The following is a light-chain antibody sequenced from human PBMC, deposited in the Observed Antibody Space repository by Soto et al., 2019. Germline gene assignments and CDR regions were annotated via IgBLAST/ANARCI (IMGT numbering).Light chain of an antibody. J-gene: IGKJ1*01. V-gene: IGKV1-5*01. Sequence: DIQMTQFPSTLSASVGDRVTITCRASQSLSTWLAWYQQKPGKSPKLLIYDAFSLQSGVPSRFSGSGSGTEFTLTIRSLQPDDFATYYCQQYHSYSWTFGQGTKVDI. CDR2: DAF. CDR1: QSLSTW. CDR3: QQYHSYSWT.